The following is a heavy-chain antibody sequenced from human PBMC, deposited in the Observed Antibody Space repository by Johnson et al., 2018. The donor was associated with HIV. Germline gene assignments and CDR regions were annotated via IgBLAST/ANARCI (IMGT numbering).Heavy chain of an antibody. J-gene: IGHJ3*01. CDR1: GFSFSSYA. D-gene: IGHD1-1*01. CDR3: AREGNWNPTYGFDV. V-gene: IGHV3-23*04. Sequence: VQLVESGGRVVRPGGSLTLSCAASGFSFSSYAMTWVRQAPGKGLEWVSAISGSGGSTYYADSVKGRFTISRDNSKHTLYLHMNSLRPEDTAVYFCAREGNWNPTYGFDVWGQGTIATVSS. CDR2: ISGSGGST.